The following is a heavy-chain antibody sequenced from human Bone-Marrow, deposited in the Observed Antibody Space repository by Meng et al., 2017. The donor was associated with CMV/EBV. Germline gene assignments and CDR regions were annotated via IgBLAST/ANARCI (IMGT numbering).Heavy chain of an antibody. J-gene: IGHJ3*02. D-gene: IGHD1/OR15-1a*01. CDR1: GGSFSGYY. CDR3: ARVETGTRGGGFDI. CDR2: IYYSGST. V-gene: IGHV4-59*01. Sequence: SETLSLTYAVYGGSFSGYYWSWIRQPPGKGLEWIGYIYYSGSTNYNPSLKSRVTISVDTSKNQLSLKLSSVTAADTAVYYCARVETGTRGGGFDIWGQGTMVTVSS.